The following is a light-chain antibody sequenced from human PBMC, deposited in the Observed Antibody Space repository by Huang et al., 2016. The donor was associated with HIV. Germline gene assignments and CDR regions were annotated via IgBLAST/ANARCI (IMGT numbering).Light chain of an antibody. CDR1: QSIGAS. Sequence: EIVLTQSPDFQSVSPKEKVTITCRASQSIGASLHWYQQKPNESPKLLIRYVSESMSGVPSRFSGSGSGTVFTLTINSLEAEDAAVYYCLQSRSLSLTFGGGTKVEIK. CDR3: LQSRSLSLT. CDR2: YVS. J-gene: IGKJ4*01. V-gene: IGKV6D-21*02.